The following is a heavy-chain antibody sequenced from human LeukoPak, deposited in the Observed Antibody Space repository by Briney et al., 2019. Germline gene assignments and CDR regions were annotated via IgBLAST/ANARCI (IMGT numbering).Heavy chain of an antibody. V-gene: IGHV3-48*01. J-gene: IGHJ4*02. CDR1: GFTFSTYS. Sequence: PGGSLRLSCTASGFTFSTYSMNWVRQAPGRGLEWVSYISGSSSSSDGGAKQYADSVKGRFTISRDHSKNTLYLQMKSLRAEDTAVYYCARELEIAVAGTLGYWGQGTLVTVSS. D-gene: IGHD6-19*01. CDR2: ISGSSSSSDGGAK. CDR3: ARELEIAVAGTLGY.